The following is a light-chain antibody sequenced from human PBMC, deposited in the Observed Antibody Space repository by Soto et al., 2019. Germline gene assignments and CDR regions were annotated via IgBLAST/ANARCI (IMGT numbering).Light chain of an antibody. CDR2: EVS. Sequence: QSALTQPASVSGSPGQSITISCTGTNSDIGGYNFVSWYQHHPDKAPKLLIFEVSNRPSGVSDRFSASKSGNTASLTISGRQAEDEADYYCTSYSSGSTLVLFGGGTKLTVL. V-gene: IGLV2-14*01. J-gene: IGLJ2*01. CDR1: NSDIGGYNF. CDR3: TSYSSGSTLVL.